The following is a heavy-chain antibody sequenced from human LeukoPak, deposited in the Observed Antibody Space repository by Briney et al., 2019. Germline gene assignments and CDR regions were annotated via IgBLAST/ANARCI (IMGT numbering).Heavy chain of an antibody. CDR3: AKDPGIAAAGPYYGMGV. D-gene: IGHD6-13*01. V-gene: IGHV3-30*18. Sequence: GSSLRLSCVASGFTFSRSGMHWVRQAPGKGLEWVAVVANDGSNKHYAESVKGRFTISRDNSKNTLYLEMNSVRPEDTAVYYCAKDPGIAAAGPYYGMGVWGQGTTVTVSS. CDR2: VANDGSNK. J-gene: IGHJ6*02. CDR1: GFTFSRSG.